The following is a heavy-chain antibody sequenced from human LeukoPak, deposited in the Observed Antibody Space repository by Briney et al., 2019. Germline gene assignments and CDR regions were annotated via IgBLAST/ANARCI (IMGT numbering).Heavy chain of an antibody. CDR1: GYTFTGYY. CDR2: INPNGGGT. Sequence: ASVKVSCKASGYTFTGYYIHWVRQAPGQGLEWMGWINPNGGGTNYAQKFQGRVTLTRDTSISTAYMEVSRLESDDTAVYYCARENNSGWYRKAAFDYWGQGTLVTVAS. CDR3: ARENNSGWYRKAAFDY. V-gene: IGHV1-2*02. J-gene: IGHJ4*02. D-gene: IGHD6-19*01.